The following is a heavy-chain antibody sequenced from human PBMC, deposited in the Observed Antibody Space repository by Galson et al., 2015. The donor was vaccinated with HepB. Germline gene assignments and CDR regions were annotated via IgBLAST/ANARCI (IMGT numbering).Heavy chain of an antibody. CDR3: ARGALVGVVGGSQNNWFGP. D-gene: IGHD2-15*01. V-gene: IGHV1-18*04. J-gene: IGHJ5*02. CDR2: ISPYNRDT. CDR1: GYTFSTYS. Sequence: SVKVSCKAPGYTFSTYSITWVRQAPGQGLEWMGWISPYNRDTNFARKSQDRVTMTTDTFTNTAYMELRSLRSDDTAVYYCARGALVGVVGGSQNNWFGPWGQGTLVTVSS.